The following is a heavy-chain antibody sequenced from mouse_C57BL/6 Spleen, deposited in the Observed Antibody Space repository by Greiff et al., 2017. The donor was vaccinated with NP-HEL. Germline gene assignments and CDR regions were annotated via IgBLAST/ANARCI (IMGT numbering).Heavy chain of an antibody. CDR2: IDPEDGET. CDR1: GFNIKDYY. D-gene: IGHD2-4*01. J-gene: IGHJ3*01. Sequence: VHVKQSGAELVKPGASVKLSCTASGFNIKDYYMHWVKQRTEQGLEWIGRIDPEDGETKYAPKFQGKATITADTSSNTAYLQLSSLTSEDTAVYYGAPYDYSAWFAYWGQGTLVTVSA. V-gene: IGHV14-2*01. CDR3: APYDYSAWFAY.